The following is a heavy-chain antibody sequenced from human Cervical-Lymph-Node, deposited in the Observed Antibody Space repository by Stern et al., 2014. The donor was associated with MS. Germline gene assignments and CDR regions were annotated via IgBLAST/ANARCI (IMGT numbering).Heavy chain of an antibody. Sequence: EVQLVESGGGLVKPGGSLRLSCAASGFSLSSYYMEWVRQAPGKGLEWVSSISGGSTYINYADSVKGRFTISRDNAKNSLYLQMNSLRAEDTAMYYCARQGSGLTLFGAVIEYWGQGTLGTVSA. CDR2: ISGGSTYI. CDR1: GFSLSSYY. CDR3: ARQGSGLTLFGAVIEY. J-gene: IGHJ4*02. V-gene: IGHV3-21*02. D-gene: IGHD3-3*01.